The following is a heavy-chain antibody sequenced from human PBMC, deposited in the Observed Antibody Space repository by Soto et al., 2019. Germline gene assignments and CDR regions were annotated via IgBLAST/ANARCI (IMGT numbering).Heavy chain of an antibody. CDR1: VYSITTGYY. D-gene: IGHD5-12*01. J-gene: IGHJ4*02. Sequence: TSETLSLTCAVSVYSITTGYYWGWIRQSPGKGLEWIGSNYHSGTTYYNPSLKSRVTISVDTSKNQFSLRLTSVTAADTAIYYCVREAYIGYGHAIDHWGQGTLVTVSS. CDR3: VREAYIGYGHAIDH. CDR2: NYHSGTT. V-gene: IGHV4-38-2*02.